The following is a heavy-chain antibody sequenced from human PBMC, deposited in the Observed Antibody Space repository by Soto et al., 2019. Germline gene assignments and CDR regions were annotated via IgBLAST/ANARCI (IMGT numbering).Heavy chain of an antibody. CDR2: IYYSGST. CDR1: GGSISSYY. J-gene: IGHJ4*02. CDR3: ARGLRDVFFDY. Sequence: SETLSLTCTVSGGSISSYYWSWIRQPPGKGLEWIGYIYYSGSTNYNPSLKSRVTISVDTSKNQFSLKLSSVTAADTAVYYCARGLRDVFFDYWGQGTLVTGSS. V-gene: IGHV4-59*01. D-gene: IGHD2-21*02.